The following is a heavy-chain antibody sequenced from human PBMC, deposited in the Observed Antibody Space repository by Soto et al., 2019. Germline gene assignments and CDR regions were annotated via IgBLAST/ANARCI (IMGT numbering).Heavy chain of an antibody. J-gene: IGHJ4*02. V-gene: IGHV2-26*01. CDR3: ARIPHRIGWEGFDY. D-gene: IGHD6-19*01. Sequence: QVTLKESGPVLLKPTETLTLTCTVSGFSLSIAGMGVTWVRQPPGKALDWLAHIFSNDEKSYHTSLKSRLTISKDSSRGQVVLTITNMDPLDTATYYCARIPHRIGWEGFDYWGQGTLVTVSS. CDR1: GFSLSIAGMG. CDR2: IFSNDEK.